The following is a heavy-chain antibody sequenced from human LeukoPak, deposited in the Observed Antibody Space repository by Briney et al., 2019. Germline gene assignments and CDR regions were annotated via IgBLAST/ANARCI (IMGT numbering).Heavy chain of an antibody. CDR1: GFTFSNYG. D-gene: IGHD3-3*01. CDR3: AKFWSGQATTQNDY. Sequence: TGGSLRLSCAASGFTFSNYGMHWVRQAPGKGLEWVAVISYDGSNKYYADSMKGRFTISRDNSKNTLYLQMNSLRAEDTAVYYCAKFWSGQATTQNDYWGQGTLVTVSS. V-gene: IGHV3-30*18. CDR2: ISYDGSNK. J-gene: IGHJ4*02.